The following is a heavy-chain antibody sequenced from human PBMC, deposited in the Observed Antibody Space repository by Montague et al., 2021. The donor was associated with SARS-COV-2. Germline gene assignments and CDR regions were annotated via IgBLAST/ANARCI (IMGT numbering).Heavy chain of an antibody. CDR3: ASQVPDFWSGIDY. V-gene: IGHV4-59*01. Sequence: SETLSLTCTVSGGSISSYYWIWIRQPPGKGLELIGYSYYSWSTNYNPSLKSRVTISVDTSKDKFSLKLSSVTAADTAVYYCASQVPDFWSGIDYWGQGTLVTVSS. CDR2: SYYSWST. CDR1: GGSISSYY. J-gene: IGHJ4*02. D-gene: IGHD3-3*01.